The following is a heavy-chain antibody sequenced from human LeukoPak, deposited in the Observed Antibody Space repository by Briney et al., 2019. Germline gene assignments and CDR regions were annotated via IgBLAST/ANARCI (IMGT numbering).Heavy chain of an antibody. CDR2: IIPIFGTA. D-gene: IGHD1-26*01. V-gene: IGHV1-69*05. Sequence: GGIIPIFGTANYAQKFQGRVTITTDESTSTAYMELSSLRSEDTAVYYCARELGGAQGAFDIWGQGTMVTVSS. J-gene: IGHJ3*02. CDR3: ARELGGAQGAFDI.